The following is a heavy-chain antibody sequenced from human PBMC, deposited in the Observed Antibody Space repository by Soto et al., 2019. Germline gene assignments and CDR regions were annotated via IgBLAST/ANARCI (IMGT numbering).Heavy chain of an antibody. CDR3: ARDLSAWWSSIYYGMDV. V-gene: IGHV1-46*01. J-gene: IGHJ6*02. CDR2: INPSGGST. CDR1: GYTFTSYY. D-gene: IGHD2-15*01. Sequence: ASVKVSCKASGYTFTSYYMHWVRQAPGQGLEWMGIINPSGGSTSYAQKFQGRVTMTRDTSTSTVYMELSSLRSEDTAVYYCARDLSAWWSSIYYGMDVWGQGTTVTVYS.